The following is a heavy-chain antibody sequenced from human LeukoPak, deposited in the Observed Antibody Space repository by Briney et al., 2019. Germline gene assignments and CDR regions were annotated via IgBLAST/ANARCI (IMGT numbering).Heavy chain of an antibody. CDR2: IDRGVGRT. D-gene: IGHD4-17*01. Sequence: PGGSLRLSCAASGFTFPRYDMSWVRQAPGKGLECVSAIDRGVGRTYYADSVKGRFTISRDNSRYTLYLQMTNLRVDDTAVYYCLKKGQADDFGNPDWGQGTLVTVSS. J-gene: IGHJ1*01. V-gene: IGHV3-23*01. CDR1: GFTFPRYD. CDR3: LKKGQADDFGNPD.